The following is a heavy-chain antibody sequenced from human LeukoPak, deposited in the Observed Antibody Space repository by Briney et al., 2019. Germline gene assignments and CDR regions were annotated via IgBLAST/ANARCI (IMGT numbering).Heavy chain of an antibody. CDR1: GFTFSSYG. CDR3: ARETTYYYDSSGYSPYFDY. V-gene: IGHV3-33*01. D-gene: IGHD3-22*01. CDR2: IWYDGSNK. J-gene: IGHJ4*02. Sequence: GGSLRLSCAASGFTFSSYGMHWVRQAPGKGLEWVAVIWYDGSNKYYADSVKGRFTISRDNSKNTLYLQMNSLRAEDTAVYYCARETTYYYDSSGYSPYFDYWGQGTLVTDSS.